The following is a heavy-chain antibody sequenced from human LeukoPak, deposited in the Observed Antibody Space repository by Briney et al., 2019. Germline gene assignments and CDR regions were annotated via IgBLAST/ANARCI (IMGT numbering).Heavy chain of an antibody. CDR1: GFNFTDDG. CDR3: ARGSPRGFGGYYFDY. CDR2: IWFDGSSK. V-gene: IGHV3-33*01. Sequence: GKSLRLSCAAFGFNFTDDGMHWVRHAPGKGLEWVAIIWFDGSSKHYTASVRGRFTISRDNSKKALYLQMNSLRAEDTAVYYCARGSPRGFGGYYFDYWGQGTLVTVSS. J-gene: IGHJ4*02. D-gene: IGHD3-10*01.